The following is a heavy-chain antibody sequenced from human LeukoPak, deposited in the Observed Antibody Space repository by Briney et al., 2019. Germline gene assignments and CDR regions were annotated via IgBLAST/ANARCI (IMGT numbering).Heavy chain of an antibody. V-gene: IGHV3-43*02. Sequence: PGGSLRLSCAASGFTFDDYAMHWARQAPGKGLEWVSLISGDGGNTYYADSVKGRFTISRDNSKNSLYLQMNSLRTEDTALYYCAKGGSSLRLMQHWGQGTLVTVSS. CDR2: ISGDGGNT. J-gene: IGHJ4*02. D-gene: IGHD2-8*01. CDR3: AKGGSSLRLMQH. CDR1: GFTFDDYA.